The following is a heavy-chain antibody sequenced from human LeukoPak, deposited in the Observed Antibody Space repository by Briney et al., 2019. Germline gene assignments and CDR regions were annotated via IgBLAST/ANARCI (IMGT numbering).Heavy chain of an antibody. CDR1: GFAFSSYG. D-gene: IGHD3-16*01. CDR3: ARDFMNAYDY. V-gene: IGHV3-30*03. J-gene: IGHJ4*02. CDR2: ISYDGNLK. Sequence: GGSLRLSCAASGFAFSSYGMHWVRQAPGKGLEWVAVISYDGNLKYYADSVKGRFTFSRDNSKSTVYLQMNSLRGEDTAVYYCARDFMNAYDYWGPGTLVTVSS.